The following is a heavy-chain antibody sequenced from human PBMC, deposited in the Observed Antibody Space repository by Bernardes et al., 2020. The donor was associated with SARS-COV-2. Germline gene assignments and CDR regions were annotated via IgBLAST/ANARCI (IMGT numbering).Heavy chain of an antibody. CDR2: IWYDGSNK. J-gene: IGHJ4*02. Sequence: GVSLRLSCAASGFTFSSYGMHWVRQAPGKGLEWVAVIWYDGSNKYYADSVKGRFTISRDNSKNTLYLQMNSLRAEDTAVYYCARDLPFPADGLDYWGQGTLVTVSS. CDR1: GFTFSSYG. CDR3: ARDLPFPADGLDY. V-gene: IGHV3-33*01.